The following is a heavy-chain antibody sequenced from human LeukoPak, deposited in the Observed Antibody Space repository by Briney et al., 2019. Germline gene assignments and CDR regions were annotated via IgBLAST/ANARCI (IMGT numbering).Heavy chain of an antibody. D-gene: IGHD5-18*01. J-gene: IGHJ6*02. CDR2: ISGSGGST. V-gene: IGHV3-23*01. CDR1: GFTFSSYA. Sequence: GGSLRLSCAASGFTFSSYAMSWVRQAPGKGLEWVSAISGSGGSTYYADSVKGRFTISRDNSKNTLYLQMNSLRAEYTAVYYCAKGVEDTAMPNYYYYGMDVWGQGTTVTVSS. CDR3: AKGVEDTAMPNYYYYGMDV.